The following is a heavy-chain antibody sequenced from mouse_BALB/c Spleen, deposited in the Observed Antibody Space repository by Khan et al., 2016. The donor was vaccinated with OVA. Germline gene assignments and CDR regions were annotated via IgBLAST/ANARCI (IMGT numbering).Heavy chain of an antibody. D-gene: IGHD2-14*01. CDR3: ARAYYRYDGYYAMDY. J-gene: IGHJ4*01. CDR2: IWGGGGT. V-gene: IGHV2-6-4*01. Sequence: QVQLKELGPGLVAPSQSLSITCTVSGFSLSRYNIHWVRQPPGKGLDWLGMIWGGGGTDYNSTLKSRLSISKDNSNSQVFLKMNSLQTDDTAMYYCARAYYRYDGYYAMDYWGQGTSVTVSS. CDR1: GFSLSRYN.